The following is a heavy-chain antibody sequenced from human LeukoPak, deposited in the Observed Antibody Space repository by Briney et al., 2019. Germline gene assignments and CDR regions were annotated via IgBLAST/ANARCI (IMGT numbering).Heavy chain of an antibody. Sequence: SETLSLTCAVSGGSISSGGYSWSWIRQPPGKGLEWIGYIYHSVSTYYNPSLKSRVTISVDRSKNQFSLKLSSVTAADTAVYYCARVNIVATITGYFDYWGQGTLVTVSS. V-gene: IGHV4-30-2*01. CDR3: ARVNIVATITGYFDY. CDR1: GGSISSGGYS. CDR2: IYHSVST. D-gene: IGHD5-12*01. J-gene: IGHJ4*02.